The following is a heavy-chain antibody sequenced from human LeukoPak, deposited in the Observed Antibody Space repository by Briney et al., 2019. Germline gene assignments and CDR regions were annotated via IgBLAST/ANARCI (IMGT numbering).Heavy chain of an antibody. CDR2: IYTSGST. Sequence: SQTLSLTCTVSGGSISSGSYYWSWIRQPAGTGLEWIGRIYTSGSTNYNPSLKSRVTISVDTSKNQFSLKLSSVTAADTAVYYCARASTSWNWFDPWGQGTLVTVSS. CDR3: ARASTSWNWFDP. CDR1: GGSISSGSYY. V-gene: IGHV4-61*02. J-gene: IGHJ5*02. D-gene: IGHD2-2*01.